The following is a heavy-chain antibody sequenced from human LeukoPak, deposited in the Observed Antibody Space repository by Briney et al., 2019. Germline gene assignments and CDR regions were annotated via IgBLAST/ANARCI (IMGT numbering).Heavy chain of an antibody. CDR1: GFIFSRFG. Sequence: GGSLRLSCVASGFIFSRFGMNRVRQAPGKGLEWISHISSTSGDISYADSVKGRFTISRDNAKNSLYLQMSSLRVEDTAVYYCTQKGGTDHWGQGTLVTVSS. J-gene: IGHJ4*02. CDR3: TQKGGTDH. D-gene: IGHD2-15*01. CDR2: ISSTSGDI. V-gene: IGHV3-48*01.